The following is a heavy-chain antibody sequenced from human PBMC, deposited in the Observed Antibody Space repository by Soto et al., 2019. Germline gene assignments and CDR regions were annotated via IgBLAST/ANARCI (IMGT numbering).Heavy chain of an antibody. CDR2: IYYSGST. J-gene: IGHJ6*02. CDR1: GGSISSYY. D-gene: IGHD5-18*01. Sequence: QVQLQESGPGLVKPSETLSLTCTVSGGSISSYYWSWIRQPPGKGLEWIGYIYYSGSTNYNPSLKSRDTISVDTSKTQFSLKLSSVTAADTAVYYCARHVSYGYYYYYGMDVWGQGTTVTVSS. V-gene: IGHV4-59*08. CDR3: ARHVSYGYYYYYGMDV.